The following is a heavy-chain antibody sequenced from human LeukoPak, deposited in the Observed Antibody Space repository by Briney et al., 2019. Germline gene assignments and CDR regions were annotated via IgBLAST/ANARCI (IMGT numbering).Heavy chain of an antibody. V-gene: IGHV3-21*01. J-gene: IGHJ4*02. CDR1: GFTFSSYS. CDR3: ASLYDSSGYYPDY. CDR2: ISSGSSYI. Sequence: GGSLRLSCAASGFTFSSYSMNWVRQAPGKGLEWVSSISSGSSYIYYADSVKGRFTISRDNAKNSLYLQMNSLRAEDTAVYYCASLYDSSGYYPDYWGQGTLVTVSS. D-gene: IGHD3-22*01.